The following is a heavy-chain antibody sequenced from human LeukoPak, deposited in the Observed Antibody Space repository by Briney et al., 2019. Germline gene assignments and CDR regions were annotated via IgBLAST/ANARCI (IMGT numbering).Heavy chain of an antibody. CDR3: ARDLAVVPAATRYSYFDY. CDR2: IYYSGST. Sequence: LRLSCAASGFTLSSYAMSWIRQPPGKGLEWIGYIYYSGSTYYNPSLKSRVTISVDTSKNQFSLKLSSVTAADTAVYYCARDLAVVPAATRYSYFDYWGQGTLVTVSS. J-gene: IGHJ4*02. D-gene: IGHD2-2*01. CDR1: GFTLSSYA. V-gene: IGHV4-30-4*08.